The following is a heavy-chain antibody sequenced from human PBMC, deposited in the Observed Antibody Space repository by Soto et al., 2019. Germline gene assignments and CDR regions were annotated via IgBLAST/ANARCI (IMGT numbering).Heavy chain of an antibody. D-gene: IGHD3-10*01. CDR2: IKNRANSYTT. CDR3: TRAPSYYASGSDY. V-gene: IGHV3-72*01. J-gene: IGHJ4*02. Sequence: GGSLRLSCAASGFTFSDLYMDWVRQAPGKGLEWVGRIKNRANSYTTEYAASVEGRFTISRDDSKNSLYLQMNSLKTEDTALYYCTRAPSYYASGSDYWGQGTLVTVSS. CDR1: GFTFSDLY.